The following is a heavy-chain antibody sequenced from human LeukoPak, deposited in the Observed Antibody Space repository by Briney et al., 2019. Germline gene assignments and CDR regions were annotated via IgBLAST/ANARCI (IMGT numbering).Heavy chain of an antibody. D-gene: IGHD3-22*01. CDR2: IIPIFGTA. CDR3: ARVSNEYYYDSSGYYTDY. V-gene: IGHV1-69*05. Sequence: SVKVSCKASGGTFSSYAISWVRQAPGQGLEWMGRIIPIFGTANYAQKFQGRVTITTDEPTSTAYMELSSLRSEDTAVYYCARVSNEYYYDSSGYYTDYWGQGTLVTVSS. CDR1: GGTFSSYA. J-gene: IGHJ4*02.